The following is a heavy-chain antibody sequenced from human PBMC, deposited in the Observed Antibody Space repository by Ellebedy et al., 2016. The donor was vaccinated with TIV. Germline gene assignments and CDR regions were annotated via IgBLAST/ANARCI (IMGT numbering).Heavy chain of an antibody. J-gene: IGHJ6*02. CDR3: ARDIVVVPAARRPYYYSGMDV. D-gene: IGHD2-2*01. CDR2: ISSGGTT. V-gene: IGHV3-66*01. CDR1: GFTVSSNY. Sequence: GESLKISCAASGFTVSSNYMSWVRQAPGKGLEWVSVISSGGTTYYADSVKGRFSVSRDNANNTMYLQMNSLRAEDTAVYYCARDIVVVPAARRPYYYSGMDVWGQGTTVTVSS.